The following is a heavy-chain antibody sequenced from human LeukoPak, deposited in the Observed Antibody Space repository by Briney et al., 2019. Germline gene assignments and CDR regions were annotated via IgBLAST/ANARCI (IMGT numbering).Heavy chain of an antibody. CDR3: ARDRREIKLWPREYYYYYMDV. J-gene: IGHJ6*03. CDR1: GFTFSSYW. D-gene: IGHD5-18*01. CDR2: IKQDGREK. V-gene: IGHV3-7*01. Sequence: GGSLRLSCAASGFTFSSYWMSWVRQAPGKGLEWVANIKQDGREKYYVDSVKGRFTISRDNAKNSLNLQMNSLRAEDTAVYYCARDRREIKLWPREYYYYYMDVWGKGTTVTISS.